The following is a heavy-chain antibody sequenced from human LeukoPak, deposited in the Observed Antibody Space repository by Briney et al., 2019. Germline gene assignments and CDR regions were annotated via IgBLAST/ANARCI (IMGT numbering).Heavy chain of an antibody. Sequence: SETLSLTCTVSGGSISSSSYYWGWIRQPPGKGLEWIGSIYYSGSTYYNPSLKSRVTISVDTSKIQFSLKLSSVTAADTAVYYCARQASSWYYYYGMDVWGQGTTVTVSS. D-gene: IGHD6-13*01. V-gene: IGHV4-39*01. CDR2: IYYSGST. J-gene: IGHJ6*02. CDR3: ARQASSWYYYYGMDV. CDR1: GGSISSSSYY.